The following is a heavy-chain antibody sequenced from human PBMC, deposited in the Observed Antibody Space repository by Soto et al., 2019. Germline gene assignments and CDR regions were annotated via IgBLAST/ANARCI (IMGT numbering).Heavy chain of an antibody. CDR3: AIGWSSSAWDSHYFDS. D-gene: IGHD3-3*01. J-gene: IGHJ4*02. V-gene: IGHV3-23*01. CDR2: VSGSGGAA. Sequence: EVQLLESGGGLVQPGGSLRLSCAASGFTFSNYAMRWVRQAPGKGLEWVAAVSGSGGAAYYADSVKGRFTISRDNAKNTISLAMNSLRADDSAVHYCAIGWSSSAWDSHYFDSWGQGIRVTVSS. CDR1: GFTFSNYA.